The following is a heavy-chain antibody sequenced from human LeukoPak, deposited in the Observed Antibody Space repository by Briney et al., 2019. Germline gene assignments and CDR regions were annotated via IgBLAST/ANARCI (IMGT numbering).Heavy chain of an antibody. D-gene: IGHD4-17*01. CDR1: GFTFSSYS. CDR3: ARDGGDYGFSFFDY. Sequence: GGSLRLSCAASGFTFSSYSMNWVRQAPGKGLEWVSSISSSSSYIYYADSVKGRFTISRDNAKNSLYLQMNSLRAEDTAVYYCARDGGDYGFSFFDYWGQGTLVTVSS. V-gene: IGHV3-21*01. CDR2: ISSSSSYI. J-gene: IGHJ4*02.